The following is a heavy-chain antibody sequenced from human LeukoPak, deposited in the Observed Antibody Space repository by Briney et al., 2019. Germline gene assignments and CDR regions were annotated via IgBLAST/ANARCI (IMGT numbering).Heavy chain of an antibody. V-gene: IGHV1-8*02. CDR1: GYTFTSYG. CDR3: ARGTDSSSWYGNDAFDI. CDR2: MNPNSGNT. D-gene: IGHD6-13*01. Sequence: ASVKVSCKASGYTFTSYGISWVRQATGQGLEWMGWMNPNSGNTGYAQKFQGRVTMTRNTSISTAYMELSSLRSEDTAVYYCARGTDSSSWYGNDAFDIWGQGTMVTVSS. J-gene: IGHJ3*02.